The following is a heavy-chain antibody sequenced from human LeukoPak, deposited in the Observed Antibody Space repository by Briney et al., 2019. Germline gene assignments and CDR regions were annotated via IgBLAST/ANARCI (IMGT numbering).Heavy chain of an antibody. J-gene: IGHJ3*02. CDR2: ISYDGSNK. CDR3: VRVRGWIRDAFDI. CDR1: GFTFSSYA. Sequence: GGSLRLSCAASGFTFSSYAMHWVRQAPGKGLEWVAVISYDGSNKYYADSVKGRFTISRDNAKNSLFLQMNSLRAEDTAVYYCVRVRGWIRDAFDIWGQGTMVTVSS. D-gene: IGHD2-2*03. V-gene: IGHV3-30-3*01.